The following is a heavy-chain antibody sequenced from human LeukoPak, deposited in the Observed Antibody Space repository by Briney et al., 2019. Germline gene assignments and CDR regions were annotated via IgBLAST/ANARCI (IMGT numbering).Heavy chain of an antibody. Sequence: SETLSLTCTVSGGSISSYYWSWIRQPPGKGLEWIGYIYYSGSTNYNPSLKSRVTISVGTSKNQFSLKLSSATAADTAVYYCARVIAVAGKRFDPWGQGTLVTVSS. V-gene: IGHV4-59*01. CDR2: IYYSGST. D-gene: IGHD6-19*01. CDR1: GGSISSYY. CDR3: ARVIAVAGKRFDP. J-gene: IGHJ5*02.